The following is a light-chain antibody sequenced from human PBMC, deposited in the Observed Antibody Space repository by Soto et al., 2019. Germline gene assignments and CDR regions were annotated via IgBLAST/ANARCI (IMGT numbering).Light chain of an antibody. V-gene: IGKV1-39*01. Sequence: DIQMTQSPVSLSASVGDRVTITCRASQNIDTYLNWYQQKPGKAPNLLIYVVSHLQTGVPSRFSGSGSGTDFTLTISSLQPEDFATYYCPQTYSPPSGFGQGTKLEIK. J-gene: IGKJ2*01. CDR2: VVS. CDR1: QNIDTY. CDR3: PQTYSPPSG.